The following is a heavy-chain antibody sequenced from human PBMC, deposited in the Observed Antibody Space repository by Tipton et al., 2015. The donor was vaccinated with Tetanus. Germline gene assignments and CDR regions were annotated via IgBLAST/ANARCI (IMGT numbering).Heavy chain of an antibody. CDR1: GYIFNNYW. Sequence: QLVQSGGEVKKPGESLKISCMGSGYIFNNYWIGWVRQKPGKGLEWMGIIYPGASDTRYSPSFQGQVTISVDKSITTAYLQWSSLKASDTSMFYCARAHCTDGVCNFDFWGQGALVTVAS. D-gene: IGHD3-3*01. CDR2: IYPGASDT. J-gene: IGHJ4*02. V-gene: IGHV5-51*01. CDR3: ARAHCTDGVCNFDF.